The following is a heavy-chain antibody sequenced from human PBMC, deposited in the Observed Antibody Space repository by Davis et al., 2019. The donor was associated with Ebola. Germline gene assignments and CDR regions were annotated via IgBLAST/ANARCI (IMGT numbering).Heavy chain of an antibody. CDR2: IIHSGTT. J-gene: IGHJ6*03. Sequence: MPSETLSLTFAVYGSSFSFYYWTWIRQPPGKGLEWIGEIIHSGTTNSYPSLKSRVTISVDTSKNQFSMKLNSVTDADTAVDYCARAKRNYVVPRGSGPSYYMDVWGKGTTVTVSS. CDR1: GSSFSFYY. D-gene: IGHD4-11*01. CDR3: ARAKRNYVVPRGSGPSYYMDV. V-gene: IGHV4-34*12.